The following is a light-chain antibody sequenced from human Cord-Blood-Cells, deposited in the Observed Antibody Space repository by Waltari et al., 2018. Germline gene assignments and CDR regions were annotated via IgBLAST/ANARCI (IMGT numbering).Light chain of an antibody. CDR1: SSDVGGYHL. CDR3: CSYAGSSTLV. J-gene: IGLJ3*02. Sequence: SALTQPASVSGSPGQSITISCTGPSSDVGGYHLAPWYQQHPGKAPKRMIYEGSERPSGVSNRFSGSKSGNTPSLTISGLQAEDEADYYCCSYAGSSTLVFGGGTKLTVL. V-gene: IGLV2-23*01. CDR2: EGS.